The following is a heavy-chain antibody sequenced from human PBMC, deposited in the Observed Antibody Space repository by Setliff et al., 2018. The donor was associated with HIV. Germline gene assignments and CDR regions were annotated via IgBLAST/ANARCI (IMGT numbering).Heavy chain of an antibody. Sequence: SETLSLTCTASGASISSSSHHWAWIRQPPGKGLEWIGNIYYSGSTYYNPSLKTRVTISVDTSKNQLSLKLSSVTATDTAVYYCARRTAVAGHWNFDLWGRGTLVTVSS. J-gene: IGHJ2*01. CDR2: IYYSGST. V-gene: IGHV4-39*01. D-gene: IGHD6-19*01. CDR1: GASISSSSHH. CDR3: ARRTAVAGHWNFDL.